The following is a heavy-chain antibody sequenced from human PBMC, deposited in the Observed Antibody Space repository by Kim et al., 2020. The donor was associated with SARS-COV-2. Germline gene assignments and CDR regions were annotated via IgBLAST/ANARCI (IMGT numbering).Heavy chain of an antibody. CDR3: VRTFSFDSTHRPHNPFDL. Sequence: GGSLRLSCAASGFTVSEIHMNWVRQAPGKGLEWVSLIYRGGTTYYTDSVKARFTISRDNSKNTLFLQMNSLRAEDTAVYYCVRTFSFDSTHRPHNPFDL. D-gene: IGHD2-21*01. CDR1: GFTVSEIH. V-gene: IGHV3-66*01. CDR2: IYRGGTT. J-gene: IGHJ3*01.